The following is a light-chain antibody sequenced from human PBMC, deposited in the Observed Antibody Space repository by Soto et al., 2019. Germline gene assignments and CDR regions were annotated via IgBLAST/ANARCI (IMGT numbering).Light chain of an antibody. J-gene: IGKJ2*01. CDR2: GAS. CDR3: QQYHNWPPQYT. CDR1: QTVSSN. Sequence: EIVMTQSPATLSVSPGERATVSCRASQTVSSNLAWYQQKPGQAPRLLIHGASTRATGVPARFSGSGSGTEFTLTISILQSEDFAVYYCQQYHNWPPQYTFGQGTKLQIK. V-gene: IGKV3-15*01.